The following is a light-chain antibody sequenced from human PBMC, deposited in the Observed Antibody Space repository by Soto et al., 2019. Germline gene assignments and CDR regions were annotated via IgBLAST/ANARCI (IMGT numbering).Light chain of an antibody. Sequence: QSVLTQPPSAAVTPGQRVTISCSRGSSNIGINTVNWYQQLPGTAPKVLIYTDNERPSGVPDRFSGSKSGTSASLAINGLQSGDEADYYCGAWDESLNGYVFGTGPKVTVL. CDR1: SSNIGINT. CDR2: TDN. J-gene: IGLJ1*01. CDR3: GAWDESLNGYV. V-gene: IGLV1-44*01.